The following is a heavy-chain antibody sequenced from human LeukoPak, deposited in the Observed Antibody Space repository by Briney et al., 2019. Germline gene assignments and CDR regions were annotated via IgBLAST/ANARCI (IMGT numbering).Heavy chain of an antibody. V-gene: IGHV3-64*01. CDR3: ARGPANYFYMDV. CDR2: ITRNGGST. J-gene: IGHJ6*03. Sequence: GESLTLSCAAYGFTFSSYTMHWVRQAPGKGLEYVAAITRNGGSTYRATSVKGRFTISRDNSKNTLYLQMGSLRAEDMGVYYCARGPANYFYMDVWGRGTTVTISS. CDR1: GFTFSSYT.